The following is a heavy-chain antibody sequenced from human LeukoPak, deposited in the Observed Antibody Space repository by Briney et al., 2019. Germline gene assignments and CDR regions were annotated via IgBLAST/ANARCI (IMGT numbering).Heavy chain of an antibody. Sequence: PSETLSLTCAVYGGSFSGYYWSWIRQPAGKGLEWIGRIYTSGSTNYNPSLKSRVTISVDTSKNQFSLKLSSVTAADTAVYYCAGGRHSSSWYFWFDPWGQGTLVTVSS. V-gene: IGHV4-59*10. D-gene: IGHD6-13*01. CDR2: IYTSGST. CDR3: AGGRHSSSWYFWFDP. CDR1: GGSFSGYY. J-gene: IGHJ5*02.